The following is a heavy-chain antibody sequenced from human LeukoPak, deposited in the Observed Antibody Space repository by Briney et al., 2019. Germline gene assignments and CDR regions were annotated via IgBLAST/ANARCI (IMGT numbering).Heavy chain of an antibody. CDR3: ASPHNFGLYY. Sequence: PSETLSLTCTVSGGSISSSSYYWGWIRQPPGKGLEWIGSIHYSGSTYYNPSLNSRVTISEDTSKNQFSLKMSSVTAADTAVYYCASPHNFGLYYWGQGTLVTVSS. CDR1: GGSISSSSYY. J-gene: IGHJ4*02. D-gene: IGHD3-16*01. CDR2: IHYSGST. V-gene: IGHV4-39*01.